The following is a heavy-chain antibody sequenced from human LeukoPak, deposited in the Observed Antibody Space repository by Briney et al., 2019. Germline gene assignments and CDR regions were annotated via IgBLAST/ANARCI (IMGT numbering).Heavy chain of an antibody. D-gene: IGHD5/OR15-5a*01. CDR1: GYTFTGYG. Sequence: ASVKVSCKASGYTFTGYGISWVRQAPGQGLEWLGWISAYNGNTNYPQKFQGRVTMTTDTSTTTAYMELRSLRSDDTAVYYCGRDPSVSLDYYYYYMDVWGKGTTVTVSS. J-gene: IGHJ6*03. V-gene: IGHV1-18*01. CDR3: GRDPSVSLDYYYYYMDV. CDR2: ISAYNGNT.